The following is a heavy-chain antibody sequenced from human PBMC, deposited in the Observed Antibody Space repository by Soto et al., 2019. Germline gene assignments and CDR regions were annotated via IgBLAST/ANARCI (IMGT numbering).Heavy chain of an antibody. V-gene: IGHV3-23*01. CDR1: GFTFSSYA. CDR2: ISGSGGST. CDR3: AKDPQGDIVLMVYENFDY. Sequence: GGSLRLSCAASGFTFSSYAMSWVRQAPGKGLEWVSAISGSGGSTYYADSVKGRFTISRDNSKNTLYLQMNSLRAEDTAVYYCAKDPQGDIVLMVYENFDYWGQGTLVTVSS. J-gene: IGHJ4*02. D-gene: IGHD2-8*01.